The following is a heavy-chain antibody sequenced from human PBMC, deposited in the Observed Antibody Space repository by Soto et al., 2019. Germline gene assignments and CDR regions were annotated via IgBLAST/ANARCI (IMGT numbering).Heavy chain of an antibody. Sequence: GGSLRLSCAASGFTFSSYSMNWVRQAPGKGLEWVSYISSSSSTVYYADSVKGRFTISRDNAKNSLYLQMNSLRAVDTAVYYCARPFGLNAFDIWGQGTMVTVSS. D-gene: IGHD3-10*01. CDR2: ISSSSSTV. J-gene: IGHJ3*02. CDR1: GFTFSSYS. CDR3: ARPFGLNAFDI. V-gene: IGHV3-48*01.